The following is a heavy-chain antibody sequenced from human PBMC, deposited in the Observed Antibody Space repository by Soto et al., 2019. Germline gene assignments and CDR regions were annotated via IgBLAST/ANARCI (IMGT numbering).Heavy chain of an antibody. CDR1: GYTFTSYG. V-gene: IGHV1-18*01. D-gene: IGHD3-16*01. CDR3: ARSWVTGKGGIDV. J-gene: IGHJ6*02. CDR2: INGYTGNT. Sequence: EASVKVSCKASGYTFTSYGLSWVRQAPGQGLEWMGWINGYTGNTNYAQKFQGRVTMTTDTSTNTAYLDLWTLISDDTAVYYCARSWVTGKGGIDVWGQGTTVTAP.